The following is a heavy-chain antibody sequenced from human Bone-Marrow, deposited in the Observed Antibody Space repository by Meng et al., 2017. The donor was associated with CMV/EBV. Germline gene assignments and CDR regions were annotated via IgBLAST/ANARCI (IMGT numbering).Heavy chain of an antibody. CDR2: ISSSSSYI. J-gene: IGHJ5*02. D-gene: IGHD2-2*01. CDR3: VRDRDIVGAPAPYNWFDH. Sequence: GESLKISCAASGFTFSNAWMSWVRQAPGKGLEWVSSISSSSSYIYYADSVKGRFTISRDNARNSLYLQMNSLRVEDTALYYCVRDRDIVGAPAPYNWFDHWGQGTLVTVSS. CDR1: GFTFSNAW. V-gene: IGHV3-21*01.